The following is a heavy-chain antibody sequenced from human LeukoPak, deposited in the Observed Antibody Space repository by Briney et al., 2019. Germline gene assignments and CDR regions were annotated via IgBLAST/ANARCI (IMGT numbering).Heavy chain of an antibody. Sequence: GRSLRLSCAASGFTFSSYGMHWVRQAPGKGLEWVAVISYDGSNKYYADSVKGRFTISRDNSKNTLYLQMNSLRAEDTAVYYCAKSRGSDEYYYYYYGMDVWGQGTTVTVSS. V-gene: IGHV3-30*18. CDR3: AKSRGSDEYYYYYYGMDV. CDR2: ISYDGSNK. J-gene: IGHJ6*02. CDR1: GFTFSSYG.